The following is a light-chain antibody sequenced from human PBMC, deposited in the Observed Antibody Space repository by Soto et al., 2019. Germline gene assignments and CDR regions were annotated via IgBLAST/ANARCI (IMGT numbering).Light chain of an antibody. CDR2: DVT. V-gene: IGLV2-14*03. CDR1: NSDVGTYDY. CDR3: LSYINYNTYV. Sequence: QSALTQPASVSGSPGQSITISCTGSNSDVGTYDYVSWYQQHPGKAPKLIIYDVTNRPSGVSNCFSGSNSGNTASLTISGLQAEDEADYYCLSYINYNTYVFGPGTKLTVL. J-gene: IGLJ1*01.